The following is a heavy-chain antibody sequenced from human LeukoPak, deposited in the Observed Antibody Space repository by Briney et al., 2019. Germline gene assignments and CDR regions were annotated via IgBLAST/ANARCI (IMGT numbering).Heavy chain of an antibody. D-gene: IGHD2-8*01. Sequence: GGSLRLSCAASGFTFSDYYMTWLRQAPGKGLEWLSYISNSGSTVFYADSVKGRFTVSRDSAKRSLYLQIESLRDDDTAVYHCALGTINKDFYFGMDVWGQGTTVTVSS. CDR3: ALGTINKDFYFGMDV. CDR1: GFTFSDYY. CDR2: ISNSGSTV. J-gene: IGHJ6*02. V-gene: IGHV3-11*01.